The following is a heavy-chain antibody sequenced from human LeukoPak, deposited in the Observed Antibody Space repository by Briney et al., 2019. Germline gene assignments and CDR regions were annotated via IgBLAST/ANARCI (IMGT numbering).Heavy chain of an antibody. Sequence: KPSETLSLTCTVSGGSISSYYRSWIRQPPGKGLEWIGYIYYSGSTNYNPSLKSRVTISVDTSKNQFSLKLSSVTAADTAVYYCAREGRSYPFDYWGQGTLVTVSS. CDR3: AREGRSYPFDY. J-gene: IGHJ4*02. V-gene: IGHV4-59*01. CDR1: GGSISSYY. D-gene: IGHD3-10*01. CDR2: IYYSGST.